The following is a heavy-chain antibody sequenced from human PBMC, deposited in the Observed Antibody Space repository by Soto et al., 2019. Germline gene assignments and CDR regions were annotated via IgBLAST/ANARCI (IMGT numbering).Heavy chain of an antibody. J-gene: IGHJ4*02. CDR2: ISYGGSHK. D-gene: IGHD2-15*01. CDR1: GFTFSEYG. CDR3: AKEMFPRTVLDRSSPWGDF. Sequence: GGSLRLSCTASGFTFSEYGIHWVRQAPGKGLEWVAVISYGGSHKYYAGSVKGRFTISRDDSKNTVYLQMNSLKTDDTAVYYCAKEMFPRTVLDRSSPWGDFWGRGSLVTVSS. V-gene: IGHV3-30*18.